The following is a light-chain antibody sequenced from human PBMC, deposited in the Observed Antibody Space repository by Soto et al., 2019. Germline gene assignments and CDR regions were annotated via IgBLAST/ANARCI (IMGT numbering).Light chain of an antibody. V-gene: IGKV1-33*01. Sequence: DIQMTQSPSSLSASIGDRITITCKASQGINKYLNWYQQKPGKAPKLLIYGASNLQTGVPSRLSGSGYRTDFTFTISGMKHEDVETYLCQQYDNLTLTFGGGTKVDIK. CDR2: GAS. CDR1: QGINKY. J-gene: IGKJ4*01. CDR3: QQYDNLTLT.